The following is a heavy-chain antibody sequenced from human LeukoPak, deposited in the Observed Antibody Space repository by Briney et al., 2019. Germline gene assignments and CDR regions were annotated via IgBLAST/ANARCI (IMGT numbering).Heavy chain of an antibody. D-gene: IGHD2-2*01. J-gene: IGHJ6*03. CDR1: GFTFSSYG. Sequence: GGSLRLSCAASGFTFSSYGMHWVRQAPGKGLEWVAVISYDGSNKYYADSVKGRFTISRDNSKNTLYLQMNSLRAEDTAVYYCAKDSVVVPAGIGYMDVWGKGTTVTVSS. V-gene: IGHV3-30*18. CDR3: AKDSVVVPAGIGYMDV. CDR2: ISYDGSNK.